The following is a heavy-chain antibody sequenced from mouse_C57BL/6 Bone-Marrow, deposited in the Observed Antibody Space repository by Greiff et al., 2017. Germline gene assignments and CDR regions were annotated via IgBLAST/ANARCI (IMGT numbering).Heavy chain of an antibody. D-gene: IGHD1-1*02. J-gene: IGHJ3*01. V-gene: IGHV5-4*01. CDR2: ISDGGSYT. Sequence: EVQVVESGGGLVKPGGSLKLSCAASGFTFSSYAMSWVRQTPEKRLEWVATISDGGSYTYYPDNVKGRFTFSRDNATNNLYLQMSHMQSEDTAMDYCARDITIVQGGFAYWGQGTLVTVSA. CDR3: ARDITIVQGGFAY. CDR1: GFTFSSYA.